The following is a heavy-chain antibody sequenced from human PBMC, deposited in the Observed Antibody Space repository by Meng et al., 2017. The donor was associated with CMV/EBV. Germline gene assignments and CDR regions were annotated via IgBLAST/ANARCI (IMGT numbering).Heavy chain of an antibody. Sequence: ASVQVSCKASGYTFTGYYMPWVRQAPGQGLEWLGWINPNSGGTNYAQKFQGRVTMTRDTSISTAYMELSRLRSDDTAVYYCAIKTGVTTFGGEGWFDPWGQGTLVTVSS. J-gene: IGHJ5*02. CDR3: AIKTGVTTFGGEGWFDP. V-gene: IGHV1-2*02. D-gene: IGHD3-9*01. CDR2: INPNSGGT. CDR1: GYTFTGYY.